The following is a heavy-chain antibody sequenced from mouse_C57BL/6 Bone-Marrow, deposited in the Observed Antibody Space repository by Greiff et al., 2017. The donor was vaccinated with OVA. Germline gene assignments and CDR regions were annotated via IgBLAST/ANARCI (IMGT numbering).Heavy chain of an antibody. Sequence: EVKLVESGGGLVKPGGSLKLSCAASGFTFSDYGMHWVRQAPEKGLEWVAYISSGSSTIYYADTVKGRFTISRDNAKNTLFLQMTSLRSEDTAMYYCARSCYDYDGRYYAMDYWGQGTSVTVSS. CDR2: ISSGSSTI. CDR1: GFTFSDYG. J-gene: IGHJ4*01. CDR3: ARSCYDYDGRYYAMDY. V-gene: IGHV5-17*01. D-gene: IGHD2-4*01.